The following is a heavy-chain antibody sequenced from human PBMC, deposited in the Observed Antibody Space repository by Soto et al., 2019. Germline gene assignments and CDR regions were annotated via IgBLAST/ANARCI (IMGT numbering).Heavy chain of an antibody. CDR2: ISAYNGNT. V-gene: IGHV1-18*01. CDR3: ASYREQLVSYGMDV. CDR1: GYTFTSYV. Sequence: QVQLVQSGAEVKKPGTSVKVSCKASGYTFTSYVISWVRQAPGQGLEWMGWISAYNGNTNYAQKLQGRVTMTTDTSTSTAYMELRSLRSDDTAVYYCASYREQLVSYGMDVWGQGTTVTVSS. J-gene: IGHJ6*02. D-gene: IGHD6-13*01.